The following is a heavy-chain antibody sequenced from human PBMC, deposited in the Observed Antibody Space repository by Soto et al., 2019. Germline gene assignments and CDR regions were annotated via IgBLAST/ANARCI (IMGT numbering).Heavy chain of an antibody. CDR1: GGSISSYY. V-gene: IGHV4-59*01. D-gene: IGHD3-9*01. Sequence: PSETLSLTCTVSGGSISSYYWSWVRQPPGKGLEWIGYIYYSGSTNYNPSLKSRVTISVDTSKNQFSLKLSSVTAADTAVYYCASSEGAGYPYCYYGMDVWGQGTTVTVSS. CDR3: ASSEGAGYPYCYYGMDV. CDR2: IYYSGST. J-gene: IGHJ6*02.